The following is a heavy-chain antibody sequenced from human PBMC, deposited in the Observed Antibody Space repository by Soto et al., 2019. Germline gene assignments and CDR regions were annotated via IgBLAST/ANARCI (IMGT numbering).Heavy chain of an antibody. Sequence: QVRLEESGPGLVKPSETLSLICSVSGGSVNNANYFWNWIRHHPENGLEWIGYIYYSGSTRYNPSFKTRATLSIDTSKYQFSRRLNSVTVADTAVYFCARDADYGGSRGGMDVWGRGTTVTVSS. CDR3: ARDADYGGSRGGMDV. J-gene: IGHJ6*02. CDR2: IYYSGST. CDR1: GGSVNNANYF. V-gene: IGHV4-31*03. D-gene: IGHD4-17*01.